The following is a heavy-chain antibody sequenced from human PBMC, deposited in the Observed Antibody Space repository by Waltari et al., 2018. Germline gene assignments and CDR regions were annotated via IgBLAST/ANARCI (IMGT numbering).Heavy chain of an antibody. V-gene: IGHV4-39*07. CDR1: GGSISISSHY. J-gene: IGHJ5*02. CDR2: IYYNGRI. D-gene: IGHD2-15*01. Sequence: QLQLQESGPGLVKPSETLSLTCIVSGGSISISSHYWDWIRQPPGKGLEWIGSIYYNGRIQYNTSLKTRVTMSVDTSKNQFSLKMTSVTAADTAMYYCARGGTPDGWFDPWGQGTLVNVSS. CDR3: ARGGTPDGWFDP.